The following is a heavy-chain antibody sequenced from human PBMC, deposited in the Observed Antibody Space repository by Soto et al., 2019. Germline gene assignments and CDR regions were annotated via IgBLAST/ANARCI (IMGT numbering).Heavy chain of an antibody. J-gene: IGHJ5*02. CDR1: GGTFSSYA. CDR2: IIPIFGTA. CDR3: AKGERLSNGSGPPKFDP. D-gene: IGHD6-25*01. V-gene: IGHV1-69*13. Sequence: SVKVSCKASGGTFSSYAISWVRQAPGQGLEWMGGIIPIFGTANYAQKFQGRVTITADESTSTAYMELSSLRSEDTAVYYCAKGERLSNGSGPPKFDPGGQEPLLTVSS.